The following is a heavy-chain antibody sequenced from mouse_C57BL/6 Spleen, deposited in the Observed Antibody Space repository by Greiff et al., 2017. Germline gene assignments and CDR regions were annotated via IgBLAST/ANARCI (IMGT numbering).Heavy chain of an antibody. CDR2: IYPGDGAT. Sequence: QVQLKQSGAELVKPGASVKISCKASGYAFSSYWLNWVQQRPGKGLEWIGQIYPGDGATNYNGKFKGKATLTADKSSSTAYMQLSSLTSEDSAVYFCASAMAHWGQGTLVTVSA. J-gene: IGHJ3*01. CDR1: GYAFSSYW. CDR3: ASAMAH. D-gene: IGHD1-1*02. V-gene: IGHV1-80*01.